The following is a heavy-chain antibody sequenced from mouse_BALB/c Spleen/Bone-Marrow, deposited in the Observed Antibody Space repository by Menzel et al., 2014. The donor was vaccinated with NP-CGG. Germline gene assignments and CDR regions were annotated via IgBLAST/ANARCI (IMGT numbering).Heavy chain of an antibody. J-gene: IGHJ4*01. V-gene: IGHV1-7*01. D-gene: IGHD1-1*01. CDR1: GYTFTSCW. Sequence: VQLQQSGAELAKPGASVEMSCKASGYTFTSCWMHWVKQRPGQGLGWIGYINPSTGYTEYNQKFKDKATLTADKSSSTAYMQLSSLTSEGSAVYYCARQITTVDYAMDYWGQGTSVTVSS. CDR3: ARQITTVDYAMDY. CDR2: INPSTGYT.